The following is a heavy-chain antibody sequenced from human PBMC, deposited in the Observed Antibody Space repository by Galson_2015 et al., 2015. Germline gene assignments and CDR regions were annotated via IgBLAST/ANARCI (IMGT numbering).Heavy chain of an antibody. J-gene: IGHJ4*02. Sequence: SLSLCDAASGFTFGSFSMSWVRQASGKGREWVSAVRGSGGSTCYADSEKRRFTISRGNSKTTLYLQMNSLTPEDTGVYYCAILGSGSYRRGSFDSWGQGTRVTVSS. CDR1: GFTFGSFS. D-gene: IGHD1-26*01. CDR3: AILGSGSYRRGSFDS. CDR2: VRGSGGST. V-gene: IGHV3-23*01.